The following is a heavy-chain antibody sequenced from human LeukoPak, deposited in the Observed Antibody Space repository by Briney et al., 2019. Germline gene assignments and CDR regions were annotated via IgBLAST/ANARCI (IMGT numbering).Heavy chain of an antibody. Sequence: SETLSPTCTVSGGSISSYYWSWIRQPPGKRLEWIGYIYYSGSTNYNPSLKSRVTISVDTSKNQFSLKLSSVTAADTAVYYCARDSDYYDSSGYYDYWGQGTLVTVSS. CDR3: ARDSDYYDSSGYYDY. V-gene: IGHV4-59*01. CDR1: GGSISSYY. J-gene: IGHJ4*02. CDR2: IYYSGST. D-gene: IGHD3-22*01.